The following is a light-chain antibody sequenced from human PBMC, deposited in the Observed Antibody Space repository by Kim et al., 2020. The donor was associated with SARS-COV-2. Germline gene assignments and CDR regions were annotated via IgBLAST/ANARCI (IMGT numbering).Light chain of an antibody. CDR3: SAWDSSLSAWV. Sequence: AGLTQPPSVSKGLRQTATLTCTGNNNNVGNEGAAWLQQHQGHPPKLLSYRNNNRPSGISERLSASRSGNTASLTITGLQPEDEADYYCSAWDSSLSAWVFGGGTKLTVL. J-gene: IGLJ3*02. V-gene: IGLV10-54*01. CDR1: NNNVGNEG. CDR2: RNN.